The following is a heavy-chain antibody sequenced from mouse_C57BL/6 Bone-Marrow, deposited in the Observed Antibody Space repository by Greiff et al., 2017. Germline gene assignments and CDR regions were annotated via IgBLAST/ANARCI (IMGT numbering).Heavy chain of an antibody. D-gene: IGHD2-5*01. J-gene: IGHJ1*03. V-gene: IGHV1-69*01. CDR1: GYTFTSYW. CDR2: IDPSDSYT. Sequence: QVQLQQPGAELVMPGASVKLSCKASGYTFTSYWMHWVKQRPGQGLEWIGEIDPSDSYTNYNQKFKGKSTLTVDKSSSTAYMQLSSLTSEDSAVYYCARDSNYVGYFDVWGTGTTVTVS. CDR3: ARDSNYVGYFDV.